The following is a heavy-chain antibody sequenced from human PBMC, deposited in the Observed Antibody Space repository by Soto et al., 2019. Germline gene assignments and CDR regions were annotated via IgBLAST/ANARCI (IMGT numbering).Heavy chain of an antibody. V-gene: IGHV3-74*01. CDR2: IDSDGSRI. J-gene: IGHJ4*02. D-gene: IGHD2-15*01. CDR1: GFTFSSYW. CDR3: VRTSLVVAAATREDY. Sequence: EVQLVESGGGLVQPGESLRLSCAASGFTFSSYWMHWVRQAPGKGLVWVSRIDSDGSRISYADFVKGRFTISRDNAKNTVYLQMNSLRAEDTAVYYCVRTSLVVAAATREDYWGQGTLVTVSS.